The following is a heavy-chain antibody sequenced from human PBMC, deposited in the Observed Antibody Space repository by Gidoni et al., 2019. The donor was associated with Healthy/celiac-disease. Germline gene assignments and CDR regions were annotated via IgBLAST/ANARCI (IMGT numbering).Heavy chain of an antibody. CDR3: ARTDGDYGYYYYYGMDV. J-gene: IGHJ6*02. D-gene: IGHD4-17*01. CDR1: GVTFSSYS. V-gene: IGHV3-21*01. CDR2: ISSSSSYI. Sequence: EVQLVESGGGQVKPGGSLRLSCAASGVTFSSYSMNWVRQAPGKGLEWVSSISSSSSYIYYADSVKGRFTISRDNAKNSLYLQMNSLRAEDTAVYYCARTDGDYGYYYYYGMDVWGQGTTVTVSS.